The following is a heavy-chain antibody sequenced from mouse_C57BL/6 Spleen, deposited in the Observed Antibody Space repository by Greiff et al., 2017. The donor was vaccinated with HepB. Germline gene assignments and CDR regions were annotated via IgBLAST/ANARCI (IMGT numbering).Heavy chain of an antibody. V-gene: IGHV5-16*01. CDR1: GFTFSDYY. D-gene: IGHD2-2*01. J-gene: IGHJ3*01. Sequence: EVQLVESEGGLVQPGSSMKLSCTASGFTFSDYYMAWVRQVPEKGLEWVANINYDGSSTYYLDSLKSRFIISRDNAKNILYLQMSSLKSEDTATYYCARDRGGYDGFAYWGQGTLVTVSA. CDR2: INYDGSST. CDR3: ARDRGGYDGFAY.